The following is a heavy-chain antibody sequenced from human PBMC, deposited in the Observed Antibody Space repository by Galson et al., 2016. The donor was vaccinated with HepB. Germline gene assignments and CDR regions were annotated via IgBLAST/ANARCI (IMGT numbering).Heavy chain of an antibody. CDR2: IYYSGST. J-gene: IGHJ6*02. Sequence: SETLSLTCTVSGGSISSSSYYWGWIRQPPGKGLEWIGSIYYSGSTYYNPSLKSRVTISVDTSKNQFSLTLSSVTAADTAVYYCARPDPTAAGSYYSYGMDVWGQGTTVTVSS. V-gene: IGHV4-39*01. D-gene: IGHD6-13*01. CDR3: ARPDPTAAGSYYSYGMDV. CDR1: GGSISSSSYY.